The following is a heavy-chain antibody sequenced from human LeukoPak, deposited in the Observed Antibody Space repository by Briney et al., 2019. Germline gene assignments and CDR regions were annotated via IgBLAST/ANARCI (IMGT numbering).Heavy chain of an antibody. Sequence: PSETLSLTCTVSGGSISNYYWTWIRQPPGKGLEWIGYIYYTGATSYNPSLKSRVTISVDTSKNQFSLKLSSVTAADTAVYYCARGMAAAGTWFDYWGQGTLVTVSS. V-gene: IGHV4-59*12. D-gene: IGHD6-13*01. CDR1: GGSISNYY. CDR3: ARGMAAAGTWFDY. J-gene: IGHJ4*02. CDR2: IYYTGAT.